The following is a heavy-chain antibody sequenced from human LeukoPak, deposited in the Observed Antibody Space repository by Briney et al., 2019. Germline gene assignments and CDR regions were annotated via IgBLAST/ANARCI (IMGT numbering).Heavy chain of an antibody. CDR3: AILGGQWLDIDY. J-gene: IGHJ4*02. CDR1: GGSISSGVYY. V-gene: IGHV4-30-4*01. CDR2: IYYSGST. D-gene: IGHD6-19*01. Sequence: SQTLSLTCTVSGGSISSGVYYGGGIRSPPGKALSWIGYIYYSGSTYYNPSLKSRVTISVDTSKNQFSLRLSSVTAADTAVYYCAILGGQWLDIDYWGQGTLVTVSS.